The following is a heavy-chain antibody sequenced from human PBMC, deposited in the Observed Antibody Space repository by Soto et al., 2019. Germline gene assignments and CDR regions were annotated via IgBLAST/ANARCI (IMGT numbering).Heavy chain of an antibody. CDR3: ARESGIAAKEYYYYYGMDV. CDR1: GGTLGIVGGY. Sequence: SLTICVVWAVAGGTLGIVGGYWSWNSQHPGKGLEWIGYIYYSGSTYYNPSLKSRVTISVDTSKNQFSLKLSSVTAADTAVYYCARESGIAAKEYYYYYGMDVWGQGTTVTVSS. V-gene: IGHV4-31*11. J-gene: IGHJ6*02. CDR2: IYYSGST. D-gene: IGHD6-13*01.